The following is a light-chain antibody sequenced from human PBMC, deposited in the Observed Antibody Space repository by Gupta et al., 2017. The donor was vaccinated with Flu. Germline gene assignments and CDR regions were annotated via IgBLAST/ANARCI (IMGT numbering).Light chain of an antibody. V-gene: IGLV2-14*01. CDR1: SSDVGTYNY. J-gene: IGLJ2*01. CDR3: SSYTNTNTLVV. Sequence: SALTQPASVSGSPGPPITISCTGTSSDVGTYNYVSWYQQHPGKTPNLMIFEVSDRPSGVSNRFSGSKSGNTAALTISGLQAEDEADYYCSSYTNTNTLVVFGGGTKLTVL. CDR2: EVS.